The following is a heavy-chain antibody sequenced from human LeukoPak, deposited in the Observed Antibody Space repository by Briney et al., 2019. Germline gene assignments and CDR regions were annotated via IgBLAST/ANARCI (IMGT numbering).Heavy chain of an antibody. D-gene: IGHD5-12*01. J-gene: IGHJ4*02. CDR2: ISGSGRTM. CDR3: ARGGLYGYDVFDY. CDR1: GFTFSSYE. V-gene: IGHV3-48*03. Sequence: GGSLRLSCAASGFTFSSYEMNWVRQAPGKGLEWVSYISGSGRTMSYADSVKGRFTISRDNAKNSLYLQMNSLRVEDTAVYHCARGGLYGYDVFDYWGPGTLVTVSS.